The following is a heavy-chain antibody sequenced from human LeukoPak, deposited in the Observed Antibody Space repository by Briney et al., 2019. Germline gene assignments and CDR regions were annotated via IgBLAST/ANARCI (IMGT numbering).Heavy chain of an antibody. V-gene: IGHV4-38-2*02. CDR3: ARGYCSSTSCYQDDAFDI. Sequence: SETLTLTCTVSGYPISSGYYWGWIRQPPRKGLEWIGSIYHSGSTYYNASLKSRVTISVDTSKNQFSLKLSSVTAADTAVYYCARGYCSSTSCYQDDAFDIWGQGTMVTVSS. CDR1: GYPISSGYY. CDR2: IYHSGST. J-gene: IGHJ3*02. D-gene: IGHD2-2*01.